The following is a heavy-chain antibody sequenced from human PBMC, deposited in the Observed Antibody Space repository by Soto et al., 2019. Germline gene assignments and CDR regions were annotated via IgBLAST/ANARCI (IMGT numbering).Heavy chain of an antibody. CDR3: AKDSWPYPTLGPFDY. CDR1: GFTFSSYG. J-gene: IGHJ4*02. Sequence: PGGSLRLSCAASGFTFSSYGMHWVRQAPGKGLEWVAVISYDGSNKYYADSVKGRFTISRDNSKNTLYLQMNSLRAEDTAVYYCAKDSWPYPTLGPFDYWGQGTLVTVSS. CDR2: ISYDGSNK. V-gene: IGHV3-30*18.